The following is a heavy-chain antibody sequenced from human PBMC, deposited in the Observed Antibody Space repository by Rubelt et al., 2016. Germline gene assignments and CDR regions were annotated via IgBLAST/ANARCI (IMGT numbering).Heavy chain of an antibody. CDR1: GSTFSSYA. V-gene: IGHV1-69*10. Sequence: GEVKKPGSSVKVSCKASGSTFSSYAISWVRQAPGQGLEWMGGIIPILGIANYAQKFQGRVTITADKSTSTAYMELSSLRSEDTAVYYCGRDPNGMDGWGQGTTVTVSS. CDR3: GRDPNGMDG. J-gene: IGHJ6*02. CDR2: IIPILGIA.